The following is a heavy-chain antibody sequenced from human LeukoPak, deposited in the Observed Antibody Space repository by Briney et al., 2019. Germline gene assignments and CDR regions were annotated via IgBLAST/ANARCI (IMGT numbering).Heavy chain of an antibody. J-gene: IGHJ4*02. CDR1: GFTFSNAW. V-gene: IGHV3-15*01. D-gene: IGHD1-14*01. Sequence: GGSLRLSCAASGFTFSNAWMNWVRQTPEKGLEWVARIKRQTEGWTKDYAAPVKGRFTISRDDSTSTLYLQMNSLETEDTAVYYCSRNADHDWWGQGTLVTVSS. CDR3: SRNADHDW. CDR2: IKRQTEGWTK.